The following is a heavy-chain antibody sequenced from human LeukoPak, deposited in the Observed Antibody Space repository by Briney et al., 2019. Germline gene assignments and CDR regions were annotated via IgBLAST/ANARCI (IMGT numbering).Heavy chain of an antibody. CDR3: ARLITTSGPEQYFQR. Sequence: SETLSLTCSVSGDSISGSPYYWGWIRQPPGRGLEWVATVHFRGATSYTPSLKSRVTISVDTSRNDFSLTLTSVTAAVTAVYYCARLITTSGPEQYFQRWGQGSLVTVSS. CDR1: GDSISGSPYY. J-gene: IGHJ1*01. CDR2: VHFRGAT. D-gene: IGHD1-1*01. V-gene: IGHV4-39*02.